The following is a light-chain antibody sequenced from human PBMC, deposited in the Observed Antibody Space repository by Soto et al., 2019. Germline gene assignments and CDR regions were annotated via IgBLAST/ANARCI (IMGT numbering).Light chain of an antibody. CDR2: GAT. V-gene: IGKV3D-15*01. CDR1: QTDRDN. J-gene: IGKJ4*01. Sequence: EVVLTQSPATLSVSPGERATLSCSASQTDRDNLSWYQQKPGQPPRLLIYGATTRATGIPARLGGSGSGTEFTLTISSLQSEDFAVYYCQQYNDWPLTFXGGTKADIK. CDR3: QQYNDWPLT.